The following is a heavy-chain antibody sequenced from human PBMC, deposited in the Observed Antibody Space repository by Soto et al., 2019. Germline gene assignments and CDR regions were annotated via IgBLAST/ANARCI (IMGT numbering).Heavy chain of an antibody. Sequence: SETLSLTCAVYGGSFSGYYWSWIRQPPGKGLEWIGEINHSGSTNYNPSLKSRVTISVDTSKNQFSLKLSSVTAADTAVYYCARGPHCSGGSCYSRYYCYGMDVWGQGTTVTVSS. CDR1: GGSFSGYY. D-gene: IGHD2-15*01. CDR3: ARGPHCSGGSCYSRYYCYGMDV. V-gene: IGHV4-34*01. J-gene: IGHJ6*02. CDR2: INHSGST.